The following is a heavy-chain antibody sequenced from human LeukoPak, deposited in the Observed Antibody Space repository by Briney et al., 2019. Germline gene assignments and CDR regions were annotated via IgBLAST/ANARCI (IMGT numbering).Heavy chain of an antibody. CDR1: GFTFSSYA. Sequence: GGSLRLSCAASGFTFSSYAMSWVRQAPGKGLEWVSSISSSSSYIYYADSVKGRFTISRDNAKHSLYLQMNSLRAEDTAVYYCARAPRYCSSTSCYSWGQGTLVTVSS. CDR2: ISSSSSYI. V-gene: IGHV3-21*01. J-gene: IGHJ4*02. D-gene: IGHD2-2*02. CDR3: ARAPRYCSSTSCYS.